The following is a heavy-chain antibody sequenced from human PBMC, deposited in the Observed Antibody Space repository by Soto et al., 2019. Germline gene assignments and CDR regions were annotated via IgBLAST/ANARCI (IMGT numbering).Heavy chain of an antibody. Sequence: QVQLVESGGGLVKPGGSLRLSCAASGFTFRDYYISWIRQAPGKGLEWVSYISSSSSYTNYADSVKGRFTISRDNAKNSLYLQMNSLRAEDTAVYYCARGQLGYCSSTSCYDSTSTKAFDYWGQGTLVTVSS. CDR1: GFTFRDYY. CDR2: ISSSSSYT. J-gene: IGHJ4*02. D-gene: IGHD2-2*01. CDR3: ARGQLGYCSSTSCYDSTSTKAFDY. V-gene: IGHV3-11*06.